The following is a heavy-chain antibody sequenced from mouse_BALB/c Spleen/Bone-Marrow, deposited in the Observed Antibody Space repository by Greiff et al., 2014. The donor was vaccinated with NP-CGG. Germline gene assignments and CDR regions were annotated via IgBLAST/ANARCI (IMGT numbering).Heavy chain of an antibody. D-gene: IGHD1-1*01. CDR3: VRGHYYYGSSSARFAY. Sequence: EEKREEKGGGGEKSGGRMKREGKEEGWRGREEEKNGGRKKREKRSERGGKREDGGSYTYYPVSVKGRFTISRDNARNNLYLQMNIFISVDTAMYYCVRGHYYYGSSSARFAYWGQGTLVTVSA. J-gene: IGHJ3*01. CDR2: REDGGSYT. V-gene: IGHV5-4*02. CDR1: GWRGREEE.